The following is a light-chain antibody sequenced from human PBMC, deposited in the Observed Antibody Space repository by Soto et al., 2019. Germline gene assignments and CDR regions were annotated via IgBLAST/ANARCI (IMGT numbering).Light chain of an antibody. CDR3: YSAADNNLRV. CDR2: KDS. V-gene: IGLV3-27*01. CDR1: VLAKKY. Sequence: SYELTQPSSVSASPGQTARITCSGDVLAKKYARWFQQKPGQAPVLVIYKDSERPSGIPERFSGSSSGTTVTLTISGAQVEDEADYYCYSAADNNLRVFGGGTKLTVL. J-gene: IGLJ2*01.